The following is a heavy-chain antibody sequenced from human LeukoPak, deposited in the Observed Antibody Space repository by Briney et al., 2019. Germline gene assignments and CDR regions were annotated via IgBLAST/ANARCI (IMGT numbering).Heavy chain of an antibody. Sequence: ASVKVSCKASGNTFTNNGISWVRQAPGQGLEWMGWISAYNGNTNYAQKLQGRVTMTTDTSTSTAYMELRSLRSDDTAVYYCARLLARTYYYGSGSLDYWGQGTLVTVSS. CDR2: ISAYNGNT. D-gene: IGHD3-10*01. CDR1: GNTFTNNG. V-gene: IGHV1-18*01. J-gene: IGHJ4*02. CDR3: ARLLARTYYYGSGSLDY.